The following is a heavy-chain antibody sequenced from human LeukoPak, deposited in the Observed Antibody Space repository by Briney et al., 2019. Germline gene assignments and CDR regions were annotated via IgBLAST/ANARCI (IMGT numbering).Heavy chain of an antibody. CDR1: GFTFSDSA. Sequence: PGGSLRLSCAASGFTFSDSAMHWVRQASGKGLEWVGRIRSKTKSYATAYAASVKGRFTISRDNAKTSLYLQMNSLRAEDTAVYYCARDLSGVTGYTYGRGIDYWGQGTLVTVSS. CDR2: IRSKTKSYAT. J-gene: IGHJ4*02. D-gene: IGHD5-18*01. CDR3: ARDLSGVTGYTYGRGIDY. V-gene: IGHV3-73*01.